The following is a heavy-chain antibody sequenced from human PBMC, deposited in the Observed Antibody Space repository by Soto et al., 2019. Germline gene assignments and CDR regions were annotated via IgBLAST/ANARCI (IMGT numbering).Heavy chain of an antibody. V-gene: IGHV4-61*08. CDR1: GGSVSSEGNY. D-gene: IGHD1-1*01. CDR3: AGLVFHCLICLVERYNLCGMDV. Sequence: SETLDLACAVSGGSVSSEGNYWGWIRQPQGKGLEWIGYIYYSGSTNYNPSLKSRVTISVDTSKNQFSLRLSSVTDSDTADYFCAGLVFHCLICLVERYNLCGMDVWGQGTTVTVSS. CDR2: IYYSGST. J-gene: IGHJ6*02.